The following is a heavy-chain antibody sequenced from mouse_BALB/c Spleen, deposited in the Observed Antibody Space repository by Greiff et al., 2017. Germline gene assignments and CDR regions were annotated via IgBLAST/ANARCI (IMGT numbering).Heavy chain of an antibody. V-gene: IGHV1-7*01. CDR3: ASLKLGRFAY. J-gene: IGHJ3*01. CDR1: GYTFTSYW. Sequence: QVHVKQSGAELAKPGASVKMSCKASGYTFTSYWMHWVKQRPGQGLEWIGYINPSTGYTEYNQKFKDKATLTADKSSSTAYMQLSSLTSEDSAVYYCASLKLGRFAYWGQGTLVTVSA. CDR2: INPSTGYT. D-gene: IGHD4-1*01.